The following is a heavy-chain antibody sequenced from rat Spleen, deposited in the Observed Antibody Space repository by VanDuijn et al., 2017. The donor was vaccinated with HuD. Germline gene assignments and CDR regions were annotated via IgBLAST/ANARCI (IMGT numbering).Heavy chain of an antibody. Sequence: QVQLKESGPGLVQPSQTLSLTCTVAGFSLTSYNVHWVRQPPGKGLEWMGVIWNTGGTRYNSALKSRLSISKDTSKSQVFLKMNSLQTEDTATYYCARDLYSATDYWGQGVMVTVSS. CDR2: IWNTGGT. CDR1: GFSLTSYN. D-gene: IGHD3-3*01. V-gene: IGHV2-41*01. CDR3: ARDLYSATDY. J-gene: IGHJ2*01.